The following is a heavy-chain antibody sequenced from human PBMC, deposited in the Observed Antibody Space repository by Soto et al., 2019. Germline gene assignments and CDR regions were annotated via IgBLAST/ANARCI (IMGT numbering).Heavy chain of an antibody. CDR2: IVVGSGNT. V-gene: IGHV1-58*01. J-gene: IGHJ3*02. CDR3: AARIGRGEQLVYGGNGIVGAFDI. CDR1: GFTFTSSA. D-gene: IGHD6-6*01. Sequence: QMQLVQSGPEVKKPGTSVKVSCKASGFTFTSSAVQWVRQARGQRLEWIGWIVVGSGNTNYAQKFQERVTITRDMSTSTAYMELSSLRSEDTAVYYCAARIGRGEQLVYGGNGIVGAFDIWGQGTMVTVSS.